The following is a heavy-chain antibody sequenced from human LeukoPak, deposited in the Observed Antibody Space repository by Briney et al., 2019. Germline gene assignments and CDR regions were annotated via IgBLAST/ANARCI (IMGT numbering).Heavy chain of an antibody. CDR1: GFTLSTNA. V-gene: IGHV3-23*01. CDR2: ISGSGAST. D-gene: IGHD3-22*01. Sequence: GGSLRLSCLTSGFTLSTNAMSWVRQAPGKGLEWISGISGSGASTYYADSVKGRFTISRDDSRNTLYLQMNSLRGDDTAVYYCARDQGSGYYSAEYFQHWGQGTLVTVSS. CDR3: ARDQGSGYYSAEYFQH. J-gene: IGHJ1*01.